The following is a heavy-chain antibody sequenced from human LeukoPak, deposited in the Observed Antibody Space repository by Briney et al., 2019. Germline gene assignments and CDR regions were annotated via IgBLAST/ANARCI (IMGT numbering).Heavy chain of an antibody. CDR3: ARGVPYDSWSGPHYSDY. V-gene: IGHV3-7*01. CDR1: GFTFSSYW. Sequence: GGSLRLSCAASGFTFSSYWMSWVRQAPGKGLEWVAHIKQDGSQEYYVDSVKGRFTISRDSAKNSLYLQMNSLRAEDTAVYYCARGVPYDSWSGPHYSDYWGQGTLVTVSS. J-gene: IGHJ4*02. CDR2: IKQDGSQE. D-gene: IGHD3/OR15-3a*01.